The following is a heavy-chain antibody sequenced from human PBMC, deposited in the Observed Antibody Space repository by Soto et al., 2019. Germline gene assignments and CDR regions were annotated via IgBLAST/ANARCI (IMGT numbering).Heavy chain of an antibody. CDR1: GYTFTSYG. D-gene: IGHD2-21*02. J-gene: IGHJ4*01. CDR2: INGYNGDT. Sequence: QVQLAQSGDEVKKPGASVKVSCKASGYTFTSYGIGWVRQAPGQGLEWMGWINGYNGDTNYAQKLQGRVTVTTDTSTSTAYIELRGLTSGDTAVYYWWRDKERVSARSGPPLDHWGQGTLVTVSS. CDR3: WRDKERVSARSGPPLDH. V-gene: IGHV1-18*04.